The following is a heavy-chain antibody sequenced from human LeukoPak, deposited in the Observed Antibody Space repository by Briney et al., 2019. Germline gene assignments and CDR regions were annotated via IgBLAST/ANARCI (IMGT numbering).Heavy chain of an antibody. Sequence: GGSPRLSCSASGFTFSSYAMHWVRQAPGKGLEYVSAISSNGGSTYYADSVKGRFTISRDNSKNTLYLQMSSLRAEDTAVYYCVKEAEQMPWGSLDYWGQGTLVTVSS. CDR1: GFTFSSYA. J-gene: IGHJ4*02. V-gene: IGHV3-64D*06. CDR3: VKEAEQMPWGSLDY. D-gene: IGHD3-16*01. CDR2: ISSNGGST.